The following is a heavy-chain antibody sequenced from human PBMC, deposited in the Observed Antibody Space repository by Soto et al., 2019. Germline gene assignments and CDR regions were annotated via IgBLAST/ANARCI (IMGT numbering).Heavy chain of an antibody. J-gene: IGHJ4*02. CDR3: ATFRGMTTATTERYYDY. Sequence: PSETLSLTCAVYGGSFGGYYWSWIRQPPGKGLEWIGYIYYSGSANYNPSLKSRVIISVDTSKNQFSLKLSSVTAADAAVYYCATFRGMTTATTERYYDYWGQGTLVTVSS. CDR2: IYYSGSA. D-gene: IGHD4-17*01. CDR1: GGSFGGYY. V-gene: IGHV4-59*08.